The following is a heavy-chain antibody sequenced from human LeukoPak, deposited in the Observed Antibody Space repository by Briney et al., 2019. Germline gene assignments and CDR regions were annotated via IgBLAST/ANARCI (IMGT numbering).Heavy chain of an antibody. J-gene: IGHJ3*02. Sequence: PSETLSLTCAVYGGSFSGYYWSWIRQPPGKGLEWIGEIYHSGSTNYNPSLKRRVTISVDTSKNQFSLKLTSVTAADTAVYYCARASSHWTPVDAFDIWGQGTMVTVSS. CDR2: IYHSGST. CDR1: GGSFSGYY. CDR3: ARASSHWTPVDAFDI. D-gene: IGHD1-1*01. V-gene: IGHV4-34*01.